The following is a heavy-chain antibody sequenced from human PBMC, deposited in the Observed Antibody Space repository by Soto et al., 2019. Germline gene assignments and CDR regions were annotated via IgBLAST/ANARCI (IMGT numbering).Heavy chain of an antibody. CDR3: VQLAPNGY. V-gene: IGHV1-69*02. J-gene: IGHJ4*02. CDR1: GGTFSSYT. D-gene: IGHD2-2*01. CDR2: IIPILGIA. Sequence: QVQLVQSGAEVKKPGSSVKVSCKASGGTFSSYTISWVRQAPGQGLEWMGRIIPILGIANYAQKFQGRVTITADKSTSTAYMELSRLRSEDTAVYYCVQLAPNGYWGQGTLVTVSS.